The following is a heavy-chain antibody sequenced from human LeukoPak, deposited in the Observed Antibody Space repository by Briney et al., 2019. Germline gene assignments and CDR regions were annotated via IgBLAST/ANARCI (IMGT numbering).Heavy chain of an antibody. D-gene: IGHD3-22*01. CDR1: GFTFSSYW. J-gene: IGHJ4*02. V-gene: IGHV3-7*02. Sequence: PGGSLRLSCAASGFTFSSYWMSWVRQAPGKGLEWVANINQDESEKDYVDSVKGRFTISRDNAKNTLYLQMNSLRAEDTAVYYCARVAGHYYDSSGYRSKSNYFDYWGQGTLVTVSS. CDR2: INQDESEK. CDR3: ARVAGHYYDSSGYRSKSNYFDY.